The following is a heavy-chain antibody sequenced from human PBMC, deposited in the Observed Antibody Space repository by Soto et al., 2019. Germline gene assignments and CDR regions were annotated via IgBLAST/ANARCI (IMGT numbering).Heavy chain of an antibody. J-gene: IGHJ4*02. D-gene: IGHD5-12*01. CDR1: GFTLSSYA. CDR2: ISGGGDIT. V-gene: IGHV3-23*01. CDR3: ARARGGYEPIRPFDY. Sequence: VGSLRLSCAASGFTLSSYAMSWVRQAPGKGLEWVSVISGGGDITYYADSVKGLFTISRDNSKNTLYLQINSLRAEETAVYYCARARGGYEPIRPFDYWGQGTLVTVSS.